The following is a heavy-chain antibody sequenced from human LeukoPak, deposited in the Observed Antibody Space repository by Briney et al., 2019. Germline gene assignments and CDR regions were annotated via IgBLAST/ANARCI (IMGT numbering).Heavy chain of an antibody. Sequence: SVKVSCKASGGTFSNYAISWVRQAPGQGLEWMGGIIPIFGTANYAQKFQGRVTITADKSTSTAYMELSSLRSEDTAVYYCARDGGILTGFVIDYWGQGTLVTVSS. J-gene: IGHJ4*02. D-gene: IGHD3-9*01. CDR1: GGTFSNYA. CDR2: IIPIFGTA. V-gene: IGHV1-69*06. CDR3: ARDGGILTGFVIDY.